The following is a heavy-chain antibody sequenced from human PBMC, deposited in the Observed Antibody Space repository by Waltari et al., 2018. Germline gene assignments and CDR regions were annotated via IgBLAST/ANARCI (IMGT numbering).Heavy chain of an antibody. CDR2: SKPNSGGT. V-gene: IGHV1-2*06. Sequence: QVQLVQSGAEVKKPGASVKVSCKASGYTFTGYYMHWVRQAPGQVLEWMGRSKPNSGGTNYEQKFQGRGTMTRETSISTAYMELSRLIADDTAVYYCARVQQLVEYYGMDVWGQGTTVTVSS. CDR1: GYTFTGYY. D-gene: IGHD6-6*01. CDR3: ARVQQLVEYYGMDV. J-gene: IGHJ6*02.